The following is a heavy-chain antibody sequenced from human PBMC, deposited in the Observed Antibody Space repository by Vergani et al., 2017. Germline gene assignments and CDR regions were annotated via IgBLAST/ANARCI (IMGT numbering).Heavy chain of an antibody. CDR1: GFSLSTSGVG. CDR2: IYWDDDK. J-gene: IGHJ4*02. V-gene: IGHV2-5*02. D-gene: IGHD6-6*01. CDR3: AHGPYSSSSVFFDY. Sequence: QITLKESGPTLVKPTQTLTLTCTFSGFSLSTSGVGVGWIRQPPGKALEWLALIYWDDDKRYSPSLKSRLTITKDTSKNQVVLTMTNMDPVDTARYYCAHGPYSSSSVFFDYWGQGTLVTVSS.